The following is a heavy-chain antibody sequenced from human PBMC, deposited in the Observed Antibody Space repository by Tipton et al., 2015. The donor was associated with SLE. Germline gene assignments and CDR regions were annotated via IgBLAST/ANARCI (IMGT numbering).Heavy chain of an antibody. V-gene: IGHV4-4*07. CDR3: ARDGAMIVPRGSFDI. J-gene: IGHJ3*02. CDR1: GGSISSYY. CDR2: IYTSGGT. Sequence: TLSLTCTVSGGSISSYYWSWIRQPAGKGLEWIGRIYTSGGTNYNPSLKSRVTMSVDTSKNQFSPKLSSVTAAGTAVYYCARDGAMIVPRGSFDIWGQGTMVTVSS. D-gene: IGHD3-22*01.